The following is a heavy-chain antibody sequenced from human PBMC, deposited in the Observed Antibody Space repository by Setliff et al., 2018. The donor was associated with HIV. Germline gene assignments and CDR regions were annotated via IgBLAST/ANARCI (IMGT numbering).Heavy chain of an antibody. V-gene: IGHV4-39*07. Sequence: KTSETLSLTCTVSGGSISSSSYYWSWIRQAPGKGREWIGEINHRGRTRYNPSLKSRVTISVETSKNQFSLRVNSVTAADTAFYYCARGFSGDYVFTGYMEVWGKGTTVTVSS. CDR1: GGSISSSSYY. CDR3: ARGFSGDYVFTGYMEV. J-gene: IGHJ6*03. CDR2: INHRGRT. D-gene: IGHD3-3*01.